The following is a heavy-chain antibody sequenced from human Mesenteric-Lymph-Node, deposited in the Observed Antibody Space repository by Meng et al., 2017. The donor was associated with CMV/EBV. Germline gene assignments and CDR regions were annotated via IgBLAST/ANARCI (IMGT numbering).Heavy chain of an antibody. CDR1: GFTFSSYA. D-gene: IGHD4-23*01. CDR2: ITGPGTKT. V-gene: IGHV3-23*01. J-gene: IGHJ1*01. Sequence: CAASGFTFSSYAMSWVRQAPGKGLEWVSGITGPGTKTYHTDSVRGRFTISRDNSRTTLYLQMNSLRAEDTAVYFCARLSADNSDRSVYWGQGTLVTVSS. CDR3: ARLSADNSDRSVY.